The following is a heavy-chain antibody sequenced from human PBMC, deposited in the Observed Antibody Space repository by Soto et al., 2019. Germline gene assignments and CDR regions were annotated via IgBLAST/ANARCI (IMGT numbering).Heavy chain of an antibody. CDR1: GYSISSGSY. V-gene: IGHV4-38-2*02. CDR3: AKAHVVVVARSTFDY. J-gene: IGHJ4*01. D-gene: IGHD2-21*01. Sequence: WETLAFTCTVSGYSISSGSYWGWIRQPPGKGPEWIASIYHGGTTFYNPSLKSRVTVSVDKSNNQFSLKLRSVTAADTAVYYCAKAHVVVVARSTFDYWGHGTLVTVSS. CDR2: IYHGGTT.